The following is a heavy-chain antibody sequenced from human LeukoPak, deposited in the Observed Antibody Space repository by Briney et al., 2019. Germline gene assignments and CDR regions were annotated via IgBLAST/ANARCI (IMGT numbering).Heavy chain of an antibody. CDR3: ARRDSSGWYYFDY. D-gene: IGHD6-19*01. J-gene: IGHJ4*02. CDR2: IKRDGSEE. Sequence: GGSLRLSCAASGFTFSSYWMTWVRQAPGKGLEWVTNIKRDGSEEFYVDSAKGRFTISRDNAKNSLYLQMNSLRAEDTAVYYRARRDSSGWYYFDYWGQGTLATVSS. V-gene: IGHV3-7*01. CDR1: GFTFSSYW.